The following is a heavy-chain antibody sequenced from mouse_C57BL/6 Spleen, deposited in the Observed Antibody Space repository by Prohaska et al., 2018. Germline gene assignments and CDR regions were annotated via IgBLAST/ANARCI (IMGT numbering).Heavy chain of an antibody. V-gene: IGHV4-1*01. CDR3: ASNWDVGFAY. Sequence: EVKLLQSGGGLVQPGGSLKLSCAASGIDFSRYWMSWVRRATGKGLEWIGEIKPDSSTINYAPSLNDKFIISRDNAKNTLYLQMSKVRSEDTALYYCASNWDVGFAYWGQGTLVTVSA. CDR2: IKPDSSTI. D-gene: IGHD4-1*02. J-gene: IGHJ3*01. CDR1: GIDFSRYW.